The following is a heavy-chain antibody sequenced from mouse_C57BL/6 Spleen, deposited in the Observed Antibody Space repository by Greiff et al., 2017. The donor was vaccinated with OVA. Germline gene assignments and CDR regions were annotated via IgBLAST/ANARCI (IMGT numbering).Heavy chain of an antibody. CDR1: GYAFSSSW. V-gene: IGHV1-82*01. CDR3: AGYSNYGDFDY. J-gene: IGHJ2*01. Sequence: VQGVESGPELVKPGASVKVSCKASGYAFSSSWMNWVKQRPGKGLEWIGRIYPGDGDTNYNGKFKGKATLTADKSSSTAYMQLSSLTSEDSAVYFCAGYSNYGDFDYWGQGTTLTVSS. D-gene: IGHD2-5*01. CDR2: IYPGDGDT.